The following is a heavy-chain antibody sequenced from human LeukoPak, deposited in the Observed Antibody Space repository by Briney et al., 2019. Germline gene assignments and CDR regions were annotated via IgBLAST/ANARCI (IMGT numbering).Heavy chain of an antibody. CDR2: INSAGTNT. Sequence: GGSLRLSCAASGFTFSTYAMSWVRQAPGKGLEWVSSINSAGTNTYYADSVRGRFTISRDNSKNTLYLQMNSLRAEDTAVYYCAKGYGDYVTYFDYWGQGTLVTVSS. V-gene: IGHV3-23*01. D-gene: IGHD4-17*01. CDR1: GFTFSTYA. CDR3: AKGYGDYVTYFDY. J-gene: IGHJ4*02.